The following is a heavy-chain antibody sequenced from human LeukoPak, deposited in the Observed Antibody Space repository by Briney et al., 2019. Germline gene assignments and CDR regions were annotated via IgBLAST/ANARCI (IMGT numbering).Heavy chain of an antibody. D-gene: IGHD6-19*01. CDR1: GFTLSSYG. CDR3: ASNSGWYEPIDY. J-gene: IGHJ4*02. Sequence: PGRSLRLSCAASGFTLSSYGMHWVRQAPGKGLEWVAVIWYDGSNKYYADSAKGRFTIPRDNSKNTLYLHMTSLRAQDTAVYYCASNSGWYEPIDYWGQGTLVTVSS. V-gene: IGHV3-33*01. CDR2: IWYDGSNK.